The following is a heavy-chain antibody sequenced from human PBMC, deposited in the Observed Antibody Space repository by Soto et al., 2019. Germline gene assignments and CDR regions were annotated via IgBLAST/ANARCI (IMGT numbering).Heavy chain of an antibody. V-gene: IGHV1-2*02. D-gene: IGHD3-3*01. Sequence: ASVKVSCKASGYTFTGYYMHWVRQAPGQGLEWMGWINPNSGGTNYAQKFQGRVTMTRDTSISTAYMELSRLRSDDTVVYYCARDVLRFLEWSLGGMDVWGQGTTVTVSS. CDR2: INPNSGGT. CDR1: GYTFTGYY. J-gene: IGHJ6*02. CDR3: ARDVLRFLEWSLGGMDV.